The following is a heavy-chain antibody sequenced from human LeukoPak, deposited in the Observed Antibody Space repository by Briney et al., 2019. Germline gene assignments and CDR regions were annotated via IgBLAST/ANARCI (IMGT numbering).Heavy chain of an antibody. CDR2: IYTSGST. CDR3: ARESYRYSGSSHFDY. CDR1: GGSISSGSYY. Sequence: SETLSLTCTVSGGSISSGSYYWSWIRQPAGKGLEWIGRIYTSGSTNYNPSLKSRATISVDTSKNQFSLELSSVTAADTAVYYCARESYRYSGSSHFDYWGQGTLVTVSS. V-gene: IGHV4-61*02. D-gene: IGHD1-26*01. J-gene: IGHJ4*02.